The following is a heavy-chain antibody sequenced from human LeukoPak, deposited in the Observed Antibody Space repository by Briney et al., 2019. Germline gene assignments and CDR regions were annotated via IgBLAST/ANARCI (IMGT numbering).Heavy chain of an antibody. V-gene: IGHV3-21*01. J-gene: IGHJ4*02. Sequence: GGSLRLSCAASGFTFSSYSMNWVRQAPGKGLEWVSSISGSSSYIYYADSVKGRFTISRDNAKNSLYLQMNSLRAEDTAVYYCAKGDNWNYVNGYWGQGTLVTVSS. CDR1: GFTFSSYS. CDR3: AKGDNWNYVNGY. D-gene: IGHD1-7*01. CDR2: ISGSSSYI.